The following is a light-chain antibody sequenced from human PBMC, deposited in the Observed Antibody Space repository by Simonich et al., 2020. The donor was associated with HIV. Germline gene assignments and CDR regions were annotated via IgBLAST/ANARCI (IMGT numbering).Light chain of an antibody. V-gene: IGKV4-1*01. CDR2: CAS. CDR3: QQYYSTPPT. J-gene: IGKJ1*01. Sequence: DIVMTQSPDSLAVSLGERATINCKSSQTFLYSSNNKNYLAWYQQKPGQPPKLLIYCASTRESGVPDRFSASGSGTDFTLTISSLQAEDVAIYYCQQYYSTPPTFGQGTKVEIK. CDR1: QTFLYSSNNKNY.